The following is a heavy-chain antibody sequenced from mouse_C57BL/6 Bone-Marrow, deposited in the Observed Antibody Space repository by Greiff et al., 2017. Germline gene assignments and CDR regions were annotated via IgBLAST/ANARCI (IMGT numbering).Heavy chain of an antibody. V-gene: IGHV10-1*01. J-gene: IGHJ2*01. CDR1: GFSFNTYA. CDR2: IRSKSNNYAT. Sequence: EVKLMESGGGLVQPKGSLKLSCAASGFSFNTYAMNWVRQAPGKGLEWVARIRSKSNNYATYYADSVKDRFTISRDDSESMLYLQMNNLKTEDTAMYYCVRSFLLLDYWGQGTTLTVSS. D-gene: IGHD2-1*01. CDR3: VRSFLLLDY.